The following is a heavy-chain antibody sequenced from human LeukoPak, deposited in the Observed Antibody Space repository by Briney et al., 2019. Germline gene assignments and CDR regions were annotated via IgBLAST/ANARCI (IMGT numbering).Heavy chain of an antibody. J-gene: IGHJ4*02. Sequence: SQTLSLTCTVSNGSISSGGYYWSWIRQPPGKGLEWIGYIYYSGSTYYNPSLKSRVTISVDTSENQFSLKVSSVTAADTAVYYCARDRSYGETDYWGQGTLVTVSS. D-gene: IGHD5-18*01. CDR3: ARDRSYGETDY. CDR1: NGSISSGGYY. CDR2: IYYSGST. V-gene: IGHV4-30-4*01.